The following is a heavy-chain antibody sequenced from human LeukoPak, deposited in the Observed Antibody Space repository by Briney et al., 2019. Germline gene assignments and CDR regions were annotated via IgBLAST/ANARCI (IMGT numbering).Heavy chain of an antibody. J-gene: IGHJ4*02. CDR3: ARGSLIDF. CDR2: ITYNSIYI. D-gene: IGHD3-3*01. V-gene: IGHV3-21*01. CDR1: GFTFRSYG. Sequence: GGSLRLSCAASGFTFRSYGMNWVRQAPGKGLEWVSSITYNSIYIYYADSLEGRFAISRDNVKNSLYLQLSSLRAEDTAVYYCARGSLIDFWGQGTLVSVSS.